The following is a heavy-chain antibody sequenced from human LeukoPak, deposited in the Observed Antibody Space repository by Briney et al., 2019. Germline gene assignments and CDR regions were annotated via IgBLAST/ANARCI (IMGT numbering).Heavy chain of an antibody. CDR3: ARAFVTAAGFFDT. D-gene: IGHD6-13*01. J-gene: IGHJ4*02. V-gene: IGHV3-66*02. CDR1: GFTVSSSY. Sequence: GGSLRLSCAASGFTVSSSYMSWVRQAPGKGLEWVSVIYSGGDTHYAGSMKGRFTISRDNSVNTLYLQMNSLRTEDTAVYYCARAFVTAAGFFDTWGQGTLVTVSS. CDR2: IYSGGDT.